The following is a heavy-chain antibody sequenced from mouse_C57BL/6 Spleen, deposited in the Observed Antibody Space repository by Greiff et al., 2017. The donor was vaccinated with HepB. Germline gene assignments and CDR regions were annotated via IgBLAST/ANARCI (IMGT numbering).Heavy chain of an antibody. J-gene: IGHJ4*01. CDR1: GFSLTSYG. V-gene: IGHV2-2*01. CDR3: ASLLNAMDY. Sequence: QVQLKQSGPGLVQPSQSLSITCTVSGFSLTSYGVHWVRQSPGKGLEWLGVIWSGGSTDYNAAFISRLSISKDNSKSQVFFKMNSLQADDTAIYYCASLLNAMDYWGQGTSVTVSS. CDR2: IWSGGST.